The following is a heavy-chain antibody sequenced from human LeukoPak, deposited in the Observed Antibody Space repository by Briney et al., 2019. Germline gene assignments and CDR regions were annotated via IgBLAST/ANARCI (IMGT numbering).Heavy chain of an antibody. CDR3: MRVASSAMATVYQYYMDV. D-gene: IGHD5-18*01. CDR2: IDYSGGT. CDR1: GLSISSGGNY. V-gene: IGHV4-31*03. J-gene: IGHJ6*03. Sequence: SETLSLTCTVSGLSISSGGNYWSWIRQHPGKGLEWIGFIDYSGGTYHNSSLQSRVTISLDTSKNQFSLKLRSMTAADTAVYYCMRVASSAMATVYQYYMDVWGKGTTVTVSS.